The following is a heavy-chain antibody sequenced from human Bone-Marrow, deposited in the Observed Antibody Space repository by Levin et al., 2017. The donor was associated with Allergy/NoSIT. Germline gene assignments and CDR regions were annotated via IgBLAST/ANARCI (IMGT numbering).Heavy chain of an antibody. CDR1: GFTFSRYN. V-gene: IGHV3-21*01. CDR3: ARGGSEGDYDY. D-gene: IGHD4-17*01. Sequence: PGGSLRLSCAASGFTFSRYNMNWVRQAPGKGLEWVSSISSSSSYIYYADSVKGRFTISRDNAKNSLYLQMNSLRAEDTAVYYCARGGSEGDYDYWGQGTLVTVSS. J-gene: IGHJ4*02. CDR2: ISSSSSYI.